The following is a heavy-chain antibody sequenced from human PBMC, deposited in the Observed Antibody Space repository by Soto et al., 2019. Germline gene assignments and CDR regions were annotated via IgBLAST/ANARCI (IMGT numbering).Heavy chain of an antibody. J-gene: IGHJ4*02. CDR3: AGGTGWFIVD. CDR1: GFTFSTYW. Sequence: VQLVESGGGLVQPGGSLRLSCAASGFTFSTYWMNWVRQAPGKGLEWVANIKRDGSEKYYMDSVNGRFTISRDNAMASLHLQMNSLRADDTAGYYCAGGTGWFIVDWGQGTLVTVSS. V-gene: IGHV3-7*02. D-gene: IGHD6-19*01. CDR2: IKRDGSEK.